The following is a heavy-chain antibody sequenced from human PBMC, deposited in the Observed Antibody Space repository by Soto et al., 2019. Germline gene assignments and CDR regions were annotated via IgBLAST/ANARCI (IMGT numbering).Heavy chain of an antibody. V-gene: IGHV3-53*01. CDR2: LYSGGST. J-gene: IGHJ4*02. Sequence: DVQLVESGGGLIQPGGSLRLSCAASGFTGSNNYMSWVRQAPGKGLEWVSILYSGGSTYYADSVRGRFTISRDNSQNTLSLQMNSLRAEDTAVYYCARRGLRENLIDYWGQGTLVTVSS. CDR3: ARRGLRENLIDY. D-gene: IGHD3-16*01. CDR1: GFTGSNNY.